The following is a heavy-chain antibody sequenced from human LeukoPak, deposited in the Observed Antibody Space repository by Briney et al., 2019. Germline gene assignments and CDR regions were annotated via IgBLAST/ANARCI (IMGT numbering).Heavy chain of an antibody. D-gene: IGHD6-13*01. V-gene: IGHV3-73*01. CDR1: GFTFSGSA. CDR3: TRVLSDSSSAKFDY. CDR2: IRSKANSYAT. Sequence: GGSLKLSCAASGFTFSGSAMHWVRQASGKGLEWVGRIRSKANSYATAYAASVKGRFTISRDDSKNTAYLQMNSLKTEDTAVYYCTRVLSDSSSAKFDYWGQGTLVTVPS. J-gene: IGHJ4*02.